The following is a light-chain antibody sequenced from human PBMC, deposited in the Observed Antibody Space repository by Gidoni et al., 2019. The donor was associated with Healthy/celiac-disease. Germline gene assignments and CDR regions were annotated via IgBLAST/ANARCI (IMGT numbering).Light chain of an antibody. Sequence: IQMTQSPSTLSASVGDRVTITCRASQSISSWLAWYQQKPGKAPKLLIYDASSLESGVPSRSSGSGSGTEFTLTISSLQPDDFATYYCQQYNSYSRTFGQGTKVEIK. J-gene: IGKJ1*01. V-gene: IGKV1-5*01. CDR3: QQYNSYSRT. CDR1: QSISSW. CDR2: DAS.